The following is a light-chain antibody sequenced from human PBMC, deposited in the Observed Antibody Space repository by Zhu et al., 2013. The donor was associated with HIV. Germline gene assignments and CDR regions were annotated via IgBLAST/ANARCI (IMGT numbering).Light chain of an antibody. CDR2: DVS. V-gene: IGLV2-14*02. CDR1: SGFVGNYKF. J-gene: IGLJ2*01. Sequence: QSALTQPASVSGSPGQSITISCAGSSGFVGNYKFVSWYQQHPDKAPKLMIYDVSKRPSGVPDRFSGSKSDTSASLTITGLQAEDEADYYCQSYDTSLSGSVFGGRTKLTVL. CDR3: QSYDTSLSGSV.